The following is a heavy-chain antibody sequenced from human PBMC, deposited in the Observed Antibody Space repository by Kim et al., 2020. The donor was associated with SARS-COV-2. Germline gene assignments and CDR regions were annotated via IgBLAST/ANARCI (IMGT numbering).Heavy chain of an antibody. CDR2: ISYDGSNK. CDR3: AKDQYCSGGSCPPPSGLVYYYGMDV. D-gene: IGHD2-15*01. CDR1: GFTFSSYG. V-gene: IGHV3-30*18. J-gene: IGHJ6*02. Sequence: GGSLRLSCAASGFTFSSYGMHWVRQAPGKGLEWVAVISYDGSNKYYADSVKGRFTISRDNSKNTLYLQMNSLRAEDTAVYYCAKDQYCSGGSCPPPSGLVYYYGMDVWGQGTTVTVSS.